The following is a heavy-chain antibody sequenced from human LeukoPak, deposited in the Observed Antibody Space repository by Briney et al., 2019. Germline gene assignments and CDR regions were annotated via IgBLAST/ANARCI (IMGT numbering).Heavy chain of an antibody. CDR3: AREVYSSGWNGGFDY. Sequence: GGSLRLSCAASGFTVSSNYMSWVRQAPGKGLEWVSVIYSGGSTYYADSVKGRFTISRDNSKNTLYLQMNSLRAEDTAVYYCAREVYSSGWNGGFDYWGQGTLVTVSS. J-gene: IGHJ4*02. D-gene: IGHD6-19*01. CDR2: IYSGGST. CDR1: GFTVSSNY. V-gene: IGHV3-53*01.